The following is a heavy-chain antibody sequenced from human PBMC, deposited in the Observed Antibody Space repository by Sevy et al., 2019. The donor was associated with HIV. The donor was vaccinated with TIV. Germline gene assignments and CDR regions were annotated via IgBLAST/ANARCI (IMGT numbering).Heavy chain of an antibody. J-gene: IGHJ6*02. CDR2: ISSDGTKE. Sequence: GGSLRLSCAASGFTFSIYVIHWVRQAPGKGLEWVAVISSDGTKEYYADSVKGRFTISRDNSKKTRYLQMNSLRVEDTAVYYCARDLPSAVTDPFYYYGLAVWGQGTTVTVSS. CDR1: GFTFSIYV. V-gene: IGHV3-30*04. D-gene: IGHD2-21*02. CDR3: ARDLPSAVTDPFYYYGLAV.